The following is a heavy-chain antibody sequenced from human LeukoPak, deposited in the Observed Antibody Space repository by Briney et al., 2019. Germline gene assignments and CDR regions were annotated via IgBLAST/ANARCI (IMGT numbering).Heavy chain of an antibody. CDR2: IKSKTDGGTT. CDR3: TTRFRGYCSSTSEGRSCPRGAYYYCMDV. J-gene: IGHJ6*03. CDR1: GFTFSNAW. V-gene: IGHV3-15*01. Sequence: GGSLRLSCAASGFTFSNAWMSWVRQAPGKGLEWVGRIKSKTDGGTTDYAAPVKGRFTISREYSKNTLYLQMNSLKTEDTAVYYCTTRFRGYCSSTSEGRSCPRGAYYYCMDVWGKGTTVTVSS. D-gene: IGHD2-2*03.